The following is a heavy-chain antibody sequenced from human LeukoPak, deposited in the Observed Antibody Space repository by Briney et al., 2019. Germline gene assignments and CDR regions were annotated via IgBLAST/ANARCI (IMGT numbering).Heavy chain of an antibody. CDR1: GFTVSSNY. CDR3: ARGRTRSYSPFFDY. CDR2: IYSGGST. D-gene: IGHD1-26*01. J-gene: IGHJ4*02. Sequence: GRSLRLSCAASGFTVSSNYMSWVRQAPGKGLEWVSVIYSGGSTYYADSVKGRFTISRDNSKNTLYLQMNSLRAEDTAAYYCARGRTRSYSPFFDYWGQGTLVTVSS. V-gene: IGHV3-66*01.